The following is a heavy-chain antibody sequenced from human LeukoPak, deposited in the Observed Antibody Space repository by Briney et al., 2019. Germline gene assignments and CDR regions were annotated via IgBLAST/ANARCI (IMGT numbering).Heavy chain of an antibody. Sequence: SQTLSLTCTVSGGSISSGDYYWSWIRQPPGKGLEWIGYIYYSGRTYYNPSLKSRVTISVDTSKNQFPLKLSSVTAADTAVYYCARLIGVQNAFDIWGQGTMVTVSS. J-gene: IGHJ3*02. V-gene: IGHV4-30-4*08. D-gene: IGHD3-3*01. CDR2: IYYSGRT. CDR1: GGSISSGDYY. CDR3: ARLIGVQNAFDI.